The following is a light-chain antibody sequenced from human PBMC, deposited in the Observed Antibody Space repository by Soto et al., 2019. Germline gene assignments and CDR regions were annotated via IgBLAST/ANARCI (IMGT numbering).Light chain of an antibody. CDR1: QSVSSY. CDR3: QQRSGLAPT. Sequence: EIVLTQSPATLSLSPGERATLSCRASQSVSSYLAWYQQKPGQAPRLLIYDASNRATGIPARFSGSGSGTGLTLTISRPGAGRFAGYFWQQRSGLAPTFRGGTKVQIK. V-gene: IGKV3-11*01. J-gene: IGKJ4*01. CDR2: DAS.